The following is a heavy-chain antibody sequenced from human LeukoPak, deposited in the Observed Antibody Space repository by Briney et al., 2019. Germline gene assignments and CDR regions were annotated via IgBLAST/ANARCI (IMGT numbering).Heavy chain of an antibody. J-gene: IGHJ3*02. Sequence: ASVTVSFMASGYTXTTYYMHGVRQAPGQGLEWMGIIDPSGGSTSYAQKFQGRVSMTRDTSTSTVYMELSSLRSDDTAVYYCARLSQQTFDIWGQGTLVTVSS. V-gene: IGHV1-46*01. CDR2: IDPSGGST. CDR3: ARLSQQTFDI. CDR1: GYTXTTYY.